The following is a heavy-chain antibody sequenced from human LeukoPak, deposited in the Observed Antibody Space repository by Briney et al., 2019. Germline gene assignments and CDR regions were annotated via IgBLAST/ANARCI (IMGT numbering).Heavy chain of an antibody. J-gene: IGHJ5*02. CDR2: ISSSSSYI. CDR1: GFTFSSYS. V-gene: IGHV3-21*01. Sequence: GSLRLSCAASGFTFSSYSMNWARQAPGKGLEWISSISSSSSYIYYADSVKGRFTISRDNAKNSLYLQMNSLRAEDTAVYYCARDQPPFDPWGQGTLVTVSS. CDR3: ARDQPPFDP.